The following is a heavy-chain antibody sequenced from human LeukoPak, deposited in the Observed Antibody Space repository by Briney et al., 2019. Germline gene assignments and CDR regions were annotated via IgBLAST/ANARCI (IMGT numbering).Heavy chain of an antibody. Sequence: ASVKVSCKASVYTFTSYDINWVRQATGQGLEWMGWMNPNSGNTGYAQKFQGRVTMTRNTSISTAYMELSSLRSEDTAVYYCARKLHYYYYYYMDVWGKGTTVTVSS. CDR1: VYTFTSYD. V-gene: IGHV1-8*01. CDR2: MNPNSGNT. J-gene: IGHJ6*03. CDR3: ARKLHYYYYYYMDV.